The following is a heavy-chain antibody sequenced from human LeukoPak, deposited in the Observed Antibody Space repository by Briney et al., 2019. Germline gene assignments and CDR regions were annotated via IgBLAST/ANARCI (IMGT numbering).Heavy chain of an antibody. CDR1: GFGFSKFW. CDR3: GRIAYGDIR. J-gene: IGHJ4*02. V-gene: IGHV3-7*01. D-gene: IGHD4-17*01. Sequence: PGGSLRLSCAASGFGFSKFWMSWVRQAPGKGLEWVANINEDGSVQHYADSVKGRFTVSRDNAKNSLYVQLNSLRAADTALYYCGRIAYGDIRWGQGTLVTVSS. CDR2: INEDGSVQ.